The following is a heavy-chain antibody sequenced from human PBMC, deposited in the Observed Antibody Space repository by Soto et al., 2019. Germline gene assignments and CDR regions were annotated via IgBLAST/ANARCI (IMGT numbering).Heavy chain of an antibody. J-gene: IGHJ5*02. CDR2: IYYSGST. CDR3: ARQVVVVPAAILDP. V-gene: IGHV4-39*01. CDR1: GVSISSSSYY. Sequence: SVTLSLTCTVSGVSISSSSYYWGWIRQPPGKGLEWIGSIYYSGSTYYNPSLKSRVTISVDTSKNQFSLKLSSVTAADTAVYYCARQVVVVPAAILDPWGQGTLVTVSS. D-gene: IGHD2-2*01.